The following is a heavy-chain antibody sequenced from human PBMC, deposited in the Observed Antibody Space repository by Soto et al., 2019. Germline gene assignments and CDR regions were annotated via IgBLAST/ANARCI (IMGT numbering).Heavy chain of an antibody. V-gene: IGHV4-59*01. J-gene: IGHJ5*02. CDR3: ARVRFTTSYNWFDP. CDR2: IYYSGST. CDR1: GGSISSYY. Sequence: SETLSLTCTVSGGSISSYYWSWIRQPPGKGLEWIGYIYYSGSTNYNPSLKSRVTTSVDTSKNQFSLKLSSVTAADTAVYYCARVRFTTSYNWFDPWGQGTLVTVSS. D-gene: IGHD3-22*01.